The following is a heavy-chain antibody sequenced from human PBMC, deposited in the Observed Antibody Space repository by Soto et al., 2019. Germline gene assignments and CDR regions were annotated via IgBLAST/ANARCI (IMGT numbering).Heavy chain of an antibody. Sequence: QLHLRESGPGLVKPSETLSLTCTVSGGSSSSSSYYWGWIRQPPGKGLEWIGSIYYSGSTYYNPSLKSRVTISVDTSKNQFSLKLSSVTAADTAVYYCATQEVGGSYVYTFDPWGQGTLLTVSS. J-gene: IGHJ5*02. CDR3: ATQEVGGSYVYTFDP. V-gene: IGHV4-39*01. CDR1: GGSSSSSSYY. CDR2: IYYSGST. D-gene: IGHD1-26*01.